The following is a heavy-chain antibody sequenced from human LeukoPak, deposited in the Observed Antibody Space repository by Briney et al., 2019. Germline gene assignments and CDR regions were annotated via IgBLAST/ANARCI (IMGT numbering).Heavy chain of an antibody. CDR1: GFTFDDYA. D-gene: IGHD1-1*01. J-gene: IGHJ4*02. Sequence: GRSLRLSCAASGFTFDDYAMHWVRQAPGKGLEWVPGISWNSGNIGYADSVKGRFTISRDNAKNSLYLQMNSLRAEDTALYYCAKTAGGLERPFDYWGQGTLVTVSS. CDR3: AKTAGGLERPFDY. V-gene: IGHV3-9*01. CDR2: ISWNSGNI.